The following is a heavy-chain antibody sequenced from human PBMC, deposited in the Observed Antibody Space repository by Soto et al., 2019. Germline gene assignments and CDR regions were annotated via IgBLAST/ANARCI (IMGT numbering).Heavy chain of an antibody. V-gene: IGHV3-21*01. CDR3: ARSGLVYLDY. CDR2: ISSSSSYI. CDR1: GFTVSSNY. D-gene: IGHD2-8*01. Sequence: GGSLRLSCAASGFTVSSNYMSWVRQAPGKGLEWVSSISSSSSYIYYADSVKGRFTISRDNAKNSLCLQMNSLRAEDTAVYYCARSGLVYLDYWGQGTLVTVSS. J-gene: IGHJ4*02.